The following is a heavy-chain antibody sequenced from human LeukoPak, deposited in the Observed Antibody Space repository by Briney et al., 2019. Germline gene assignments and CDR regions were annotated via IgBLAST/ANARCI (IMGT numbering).Heavy chain of an antibody. CDR2: INPNTGGT. CDR1: GYSFTSYY. J-gene: IGHJ4*02. CDR3: ASSPRGSGSYSNFDY. Sequence: GASVKVSCKASGYSFTSYYMHWVRQAPGQGLEWMGIINPNTGGTSHAQKFQGRVTMTRDTSTSTVYMELSSLRSEDTAVYYCASSPRGSGSYSNFDYWGQGTLVTVSS. D-gene: IGHD3-10*01. V-gene: IGHV1-46*01.